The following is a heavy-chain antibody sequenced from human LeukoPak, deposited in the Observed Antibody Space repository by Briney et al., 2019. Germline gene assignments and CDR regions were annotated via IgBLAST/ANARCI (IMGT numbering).Heavy chain of an antibody. Sequence: GGSLRLSCAASGFTFSTYSISWVRQAPGKGLEWVSLISDDTGRPYYAESVKGRFTISRDNSRNTLYLQMSSLRADDTAVYYCAKEPRHCGGDGFSLLDSWGQGTLVTVSS. D-gene: IGHD2-21*02. V-gene: IGHV3-23*01. CDR1: GFTFSTYS. CDR3: AKEPRHCGGDGFSLLDS. CDR2: ISDDTGRP. J-gene: IGHJ4*02.